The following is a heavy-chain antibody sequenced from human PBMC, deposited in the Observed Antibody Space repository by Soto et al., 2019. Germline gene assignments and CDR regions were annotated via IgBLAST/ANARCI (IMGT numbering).Heavy chain of an antibody. D-gene: IGHD2-2*01. V-gene: IGHV3-21*01. J-gene: IGHJ4*02. CDR2: ISKSDYT. CDR1: GFAFNNYG. Sequence: GGSLRLSCTVSGFAFNNYGINWVRQAPGKGLEWVSSISKSDYTYYSDSVKGRFTISRDNAKSSVSLQMNTLRVEDTAVYYCAREDSIIIPAVSDFWGQGTLVTVSS. CDR3: AREDSIIIPAVSDF.